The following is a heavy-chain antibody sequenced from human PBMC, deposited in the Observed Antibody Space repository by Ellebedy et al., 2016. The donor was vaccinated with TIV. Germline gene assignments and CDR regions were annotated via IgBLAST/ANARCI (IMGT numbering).Heavy chain of an antibody. J-gene: IGHJ5*02. V-gene: IGHV4-34*01. CDR2: INHDGYT. CDR1: GGAFGGYY. Sequence: SETLSLTCAVYGGAFGGYYWSWVRQPPGKGLEWIGEINHDGYTTYKPSLKSRVTISIDTSKNQFSLRLSSVTAADTAVYYCAGTRYNWFDPWGQGTLVTVSS. CDR3: AGTRYNWFDP.